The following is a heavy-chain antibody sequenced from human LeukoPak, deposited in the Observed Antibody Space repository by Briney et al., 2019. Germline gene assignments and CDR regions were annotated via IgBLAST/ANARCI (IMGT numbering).Heavy chain of an antibody. CDR1: GGSFSGYY. D-gene: IGHD1-26*01. CDR2: INHSGST. J-gene: IGHJ4*02. CDR3: ARDRWELRTFDY. Sequence: SETLSLTCAVYGGSFSGYYWSWIRQPPGKGLEWIGEINHSGSTNYNPSLKSRVTISVDTSKNQFSLKLSSVTAADTAVYYCARDRWELRTFDYWGQGTLVTVSS. V-gene: IGHV4-34*01.